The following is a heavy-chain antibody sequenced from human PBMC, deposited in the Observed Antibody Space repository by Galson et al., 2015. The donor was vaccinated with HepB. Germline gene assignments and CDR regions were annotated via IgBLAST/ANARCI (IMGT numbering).Heavy chain of an antibody. CDR3: ARDYYDSSGYYYPILFDY. J-gene: IGHJ4*02. V-gene: IGHV1-18*01. CDR1: GYTFTSYG. CDR2: ISAYNGNT. Sequence: SVKVSCKASGYTFTSYGISWVRQAPGQGLEWMGWISAYNGNTNYAQKLQGRVTMTTDTSTSTAYMELRSLRSDDTAVYYCARDYYDSSGYYYPILFDYWGQGTLVTVSS. D-gene: IGHD3-22*01.